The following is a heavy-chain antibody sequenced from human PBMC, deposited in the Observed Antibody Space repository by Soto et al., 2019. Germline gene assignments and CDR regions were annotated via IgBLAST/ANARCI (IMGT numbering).Heavy chain of an antibody. V-gene: IGHV4-59*01. CDR3: AATALGWFDP. D-gene: IGHD2-21*02. Sequence: SETLSLTCSVSGGSISSYYWSWIRQPPGRGLEWIGYIFYSGRSGSTNYNPSLKSRVIISVDTSKNQFSLKLSSVTAADTAVYYCAATALGWFDPWGQGTLVTVSS. J-gene: IGHJ5*02. CDR2: IFYSGRSGST. CDR1: GGSISSYY.